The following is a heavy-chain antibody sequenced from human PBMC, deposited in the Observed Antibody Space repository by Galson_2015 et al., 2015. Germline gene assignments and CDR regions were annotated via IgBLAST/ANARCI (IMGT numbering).Heavy chain of an antibody. CDR2: ISGSGGST. Sequence: SLRLSCAASGFTFSSYAMSWVRQAPGKGLEWVSAISGSGGSTYYADSVKGRFTISRDNSKNTLYLQMNSLRAEDTAVHYCAKSPTGDDAFDIWGQGTMVTVPS. CDR3: AKSPTGDDAFDI. J-gene: IGHJ3*02. V-gene: IGHV3-23*01. CDR1: GFTFSSYA. D-gene: IGHD7-27*01.